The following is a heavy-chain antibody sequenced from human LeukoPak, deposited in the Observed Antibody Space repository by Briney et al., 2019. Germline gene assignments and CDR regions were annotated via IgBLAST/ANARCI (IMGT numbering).Heavy chain of an antibody. J-gene: IGHJ4*02. V-gene: IGHV4-4*07. D-gene: IGHD3-10*01. CDR1: GGSISSYY. Sequence: SETLSLTCTVSGGSISSYYWSWIRQPAGKGLEWIGRIYTSGSTNYNPSLKSRVTMSVDTSKNQFSLKLSSVTAADTAVYYCAGESFQFYYGSGSSPYYFDYWGQGTLVTVSS. CDR2: IYTSGST. CDR3: AGESFQFYYGSGSSPYYFDY.